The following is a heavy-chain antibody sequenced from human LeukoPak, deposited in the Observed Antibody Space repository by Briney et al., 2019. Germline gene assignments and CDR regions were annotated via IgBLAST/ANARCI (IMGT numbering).Heavy chain of an antibody. V-gene: IGHV3-30*02. Sequence: GGSLRLSCAPYGFTFSSYGMHWVRQAPGKGLEWVAFIRYDGSNKYYADSVKGRLTISRDNSKNTLYLQMNSLRAEDTAVYYCAKDDTHYYDTYYFDYWGQGTLVTVSS. CDR1: GFTFSSYG. D-gene: IGHD3-22*01. CDR2: IRYDGSNK. J-gene: IGHJ4*02. CDR3: AKDDTHYYDTYYFDY.